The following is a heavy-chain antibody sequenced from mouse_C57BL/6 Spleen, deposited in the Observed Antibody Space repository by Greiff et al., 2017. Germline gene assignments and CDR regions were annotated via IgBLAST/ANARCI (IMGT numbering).Heavy chain of an antibody. CDR1: GFTFSDYG. CDR3: ARLSYYYGSSYGYFDV. V-gene: IGHV5-17*01. J-gene: IGHJ1*03. D-gene: IGHD1-1*01. CDR2: ISSGSSTI. Sequence: EVKLVESGGGLVKPGGSLKLSCAASGFTFSDYGMHWVRQAPEKGLEWVAYISSGSSTIYYADTVKGRFTISRDNAKNTLFLQMTSLRSEDTAMYYCARLSYYYGSSYGYFDVWGTGTTVTVSS.